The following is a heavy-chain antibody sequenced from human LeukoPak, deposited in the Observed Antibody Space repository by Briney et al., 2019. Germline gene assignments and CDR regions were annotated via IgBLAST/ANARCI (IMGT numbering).Heavy chain of an antibody. CDR3: ARGISGSGSYGHFDY. D-gene: IGHD1-26*01. CDR1: GGSFSGYY. Sequence: SETLSLTCAVYGGSFSGYYWSWIRQPARKGLQWIGRMYTSGSTNYNPSLKSRVTMSVDTSKNQFSLRLSSVTAADTAIYYCARGISGSGSYGHFDYWGQGILVTVSS. V-gene: IGHV4-59*10. J-gene: IGHJ4*02. CDR2: MYTSGST.